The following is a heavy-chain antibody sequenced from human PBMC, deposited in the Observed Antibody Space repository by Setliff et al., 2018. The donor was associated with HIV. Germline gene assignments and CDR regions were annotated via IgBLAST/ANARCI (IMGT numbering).Heavy chain of an antibody. Sequence: SVKVSCKASGGTFSSYAISWVRQAPGQGLEWMGGIIPIFGNTKYAQMCQGRVTMTSDTSTSTVYMEMSSLRADDTAVYYCAREYGTAAADYWGQGTLITVSS. CDR2: IIPIFGNT. J-gene: IGHJ4*02. CDR3: AREYGTAAADY. D-gene: IGHD6-13*01. V-gene: IGHV1-69*05. CDR1: GGTFSSYA.